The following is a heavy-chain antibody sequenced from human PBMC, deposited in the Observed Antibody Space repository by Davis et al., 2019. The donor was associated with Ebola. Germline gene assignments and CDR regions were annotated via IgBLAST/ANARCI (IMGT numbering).Heavy chain of an antibody. CDR3: ARGGYSSSWHTDRYYYYGMDV. V-gene: IGHV4-34*01. CDR1: GGSFSGYY. Sequence: PSETLSLTCAVYGGSFSGYYWSWIRQPPGKGLEWIGEINHSGSTNYNPSLKSRVTISVDTSKNQFSLKLSSVTAADTAVYSCARGGYSSSWHTDRYYYYGMDVWGQGTTVTVSS. J-gene: IGHJ6*02. D-gene: IGHD6-13*01. CDR2: INHSGST.